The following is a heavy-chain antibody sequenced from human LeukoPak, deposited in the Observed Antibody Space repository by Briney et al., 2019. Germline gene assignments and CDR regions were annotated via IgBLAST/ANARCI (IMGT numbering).Heavy chain of an antibody. V-gene: IGHV3-11*06. CDR3: ARMAYCGGDCYSLLYYYYYGMDV. D-gene: IGHD2-21*02. CDR1: GFTFSDYY. J-gene: IGHJ6*02. Sequence: PGGSLRLSCAASGFTFSDYYMSWIRQAPGKGLEWVSYISSSSSYTNYADSVKGRFTISRDNAKNSLYLQMNSLRAEDTAVYYCARMAYCGGDCYSLLYYYYYGMDVWGQGTTVTVSS. CDR2: ISSSSSYT.